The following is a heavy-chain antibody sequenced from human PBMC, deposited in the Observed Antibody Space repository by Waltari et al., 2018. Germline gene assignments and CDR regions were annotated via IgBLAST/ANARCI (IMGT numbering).Heavy chain of an antibody. CDR2: FDPEDVET. Sequence: QVQLVQSGAEVKKPGASVKVSCQVSGYTLTELSMHWVRQAPGKGLEWMGGFDPEDVETIYAQKCQGRVTITGDTSTDTAYMELSSLRSEDTAVYYCATSLESYPAGYAFDIWGQGTMVTVSS. J-gene: IGHJ3*02. D-gene: IGHD1-26*01. CDR3: ATSLESYPAGYAFDI. V-gene: IGHV1-24*01. CDR1: GYTLTELS.